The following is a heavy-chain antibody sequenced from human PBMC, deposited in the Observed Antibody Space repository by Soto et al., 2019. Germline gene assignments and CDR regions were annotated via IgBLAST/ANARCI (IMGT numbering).Heavy chain of an antibody. J-gene: IGHJ6*02. CDR3: ASAYGSGSCYYYYGIDV. D-gene: IGHD3-10*01. CDR2: IYYTGST. CDR1: GGSISSSNW. V-gene: IGHV4-4*02. Sequence: SEILSLTCVLSGGSISSSNWWSWVRQSPGKGLEWIGEIYYTGSTNYNPSLKSRVTISIDKSKNQFSLKLNSVTAADTAVYFCASAYGSGSCYYYYGIDVWGQGTTVTVSS.